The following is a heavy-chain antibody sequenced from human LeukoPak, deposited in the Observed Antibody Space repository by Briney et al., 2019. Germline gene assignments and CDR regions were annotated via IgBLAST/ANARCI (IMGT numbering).Heavy chain of an antibody. CDR1: GGSISSGDYY. D-gene: IGHD3-22*01. CDR3: ATVGHYYDSSGYKPLDY. V-gene: IGHV4-30-4*01. Sequence: SQTLSLTCTVSGGSISSGDYYWRWIRQPPGKGLEWIGYIYYSGSTYYNPSLKSRVTISVDTSKNQFSLKLSSVTAADTAVYYCATVGHYYDSSGYKPLDYWGQGTLVTVSS. CDR2: IYYSGST. J-gene: IGHJ4*02.